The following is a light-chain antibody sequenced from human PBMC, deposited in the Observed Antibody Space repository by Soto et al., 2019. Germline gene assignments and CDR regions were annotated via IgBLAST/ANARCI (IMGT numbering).Light chain of an antibody. J-gene: IGKJ4*01. CDR1: EGIATY. Sequence: DIQMTQSPSSLSASLGDRVTLTCRASEGIATYLAWYQQKQGKAPRLLLYDTSSLQSGVPSRFSGSGNGTDFNLTISSLQPEDVATYFCQKNDRAPHTFGGGTKVET. V-gene: IGKV1-27*01. CDR3: QKNDRAPHT. CDR2: DTS.